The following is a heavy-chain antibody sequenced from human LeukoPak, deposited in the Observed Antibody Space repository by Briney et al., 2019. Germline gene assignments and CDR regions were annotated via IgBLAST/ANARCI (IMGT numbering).Heavy chain of an antibody. CDR1: GYTFTSYG. CDR2: ISAYNGNT. Sequence: ASVKVSCKASGYTFTSYGISWVRQAPGQGLEWMGWISAYNGNTNYAQKLQGRVTMTTDISTSTAYMELRSLRSDDTAVYYCARDSYYDSSGYSLEWNYWGQGTLVTVSS. CDR3: ARDSYYDSSGYSLEWNY. V-gene: IGHV1-18*01. J-gene: IGHJ4*02. D-gene: IGHD3-22*01.